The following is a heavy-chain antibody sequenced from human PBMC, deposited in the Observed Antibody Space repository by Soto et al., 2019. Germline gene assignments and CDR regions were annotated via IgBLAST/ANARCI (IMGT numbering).Heavy chain of an antibody. J-gene: IGHJ6*03. CDR3: ARGMTRVTYGTEV. CDR1: GGTFSSYA. CDR2: IIPIVGTA. Sequence: SVNVSCEAAGGTFSSYAISWVRQAPGQGLEWMGGIIPIVGTANYAQKFQGRVTITADESTSTAYMELSSLRAEDTAAYYCARGMTRVTYGTEVWGKVTTV. V-gene: IGHV1-69*01. D-gene: IGHD4-4*01.